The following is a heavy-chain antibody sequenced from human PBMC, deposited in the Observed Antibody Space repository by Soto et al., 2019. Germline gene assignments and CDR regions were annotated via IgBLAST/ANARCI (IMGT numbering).Heavy chain of an antibody. CDR3: ATGNVYYYGSGGLWDQ. CDR1: GGSITSPNW. D-gene: IGHD3-10*01. Sequence: QVRLQESGPGLVNPSGTLSLTCVVSGGSITSPNWWTWVRQPPGRGLEWIAEMHHSGSTNYSPSLKSRVVMSIDKSKNQFSLKLNSVTAADTAVYYCATGNVYYYGSGGLWDQWDRGALVTVSS. V-gene: IGHV4-4*02. J-gene: IGHJ4*02. CDR2: MHHSGST.